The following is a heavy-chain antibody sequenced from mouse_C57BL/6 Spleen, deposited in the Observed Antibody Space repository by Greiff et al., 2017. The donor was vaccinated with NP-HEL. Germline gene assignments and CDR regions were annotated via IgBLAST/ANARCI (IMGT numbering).Heavy chain of an antibody. Sequence: EVQLQQSGPELVKPGASVKMSCKASGYTFTDYNMHWVKQSHGKSLEWIGYINPNNGGTSYNQKFKGKATLTVNKSSSPAYMELRSLTSEDSAVYYCATTVVARRYLDVWGTGTTVTVAS. V-gene: IGHV1-22*01. J-gene: IGHJ1*03. D-gene: IGHD1-1*01. CDR2: INPNNGGT. CDR1: GYTFTDYN. CDR3: ATTVVARRYLDV.